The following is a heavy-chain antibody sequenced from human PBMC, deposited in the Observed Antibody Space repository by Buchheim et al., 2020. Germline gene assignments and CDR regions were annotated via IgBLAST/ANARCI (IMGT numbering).Heavy chain of an antibody. CDR3: ARISGDGYNSALYSYYGLDV. CDR1: GFTFSDYY. D-gene: IGHD5-24*01. CDR2: ISDSGTAV. Sequence: QVQLVESGGGLVKPGGSLRLSCAASGFTFSDYYMSWIRQAPGKGLEWVSYISDSGTAVHYGDSVKGRSTSSRDNARNSLYLELNSLRADDTAIYYCARISGDGYNSALYSYYGLDVWGLGTT. J-gene: IGHJ6*02. V-gene: IGHV3-11*01.